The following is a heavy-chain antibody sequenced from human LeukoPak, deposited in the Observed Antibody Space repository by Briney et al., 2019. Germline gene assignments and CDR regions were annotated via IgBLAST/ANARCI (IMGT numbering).Heavy chain of an antibody. V-gene: IGHV4-39*01. D-gene: IGHD5-24*01. CDR3: VRHISTNTGYLDS. CDR2: VYYDGTS. Sequence: SETLSLTCTVSGGSINSHSYYWGWIRQPPGKGLEWIGSVYYDGTSYSNPSLKTRVVVFVDTSRDQFSLDLDFVTAADPALFYCVRHISTNTGYLDSWGQGTLVSVPS. CDR1: GGSINSHSYY. J-gene: IGHJ4*02.